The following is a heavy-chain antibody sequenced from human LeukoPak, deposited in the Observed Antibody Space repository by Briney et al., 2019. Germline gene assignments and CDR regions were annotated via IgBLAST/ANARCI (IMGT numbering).Heavy chain of an antibody. D-gene: IGHD6-13*01. CDR3: ARVSRSSAAGTREQYNWFDP. Sequence: GGSLRLSRAASGFTFSSYGMSWVRQAPGKGLEWVSAISGSGGSTYYADSVKGRFTISRDNSKNTLYLQMNSLRAEDTAVYYCARVSRSSAAGTREQYNWFDPWGQGTLVTVSS. CDR1: GFTFSSYG. V-gene: IGHV3-23*01. J-gene: IGHJ5*02. CDR2: ISGSGGST.